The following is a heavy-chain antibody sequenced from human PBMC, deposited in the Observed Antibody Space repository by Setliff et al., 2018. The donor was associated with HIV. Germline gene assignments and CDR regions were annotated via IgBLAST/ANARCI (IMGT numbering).Heavy chain of an antibody. J-gene: IGHJ5*02. CDR2: INHSGTT. V-gene: IGHV4-34*01. D-gene: IGHD6-13*01. CDR1: GGSFSGYY. CDR3: TRLLRSGYSTTWYEGGAAWWFDP. Sequence: KPSETLSLTCAVSGGSFSGYYWIWIRQPPGKRLEWIGEINHSGTTKYNPSLESRVTILVDTSKNQFSLKRSSVTVADTAVDYCTRLLRSGYSTTWYEGGAAWWFDPWGHGTLVTVSS.